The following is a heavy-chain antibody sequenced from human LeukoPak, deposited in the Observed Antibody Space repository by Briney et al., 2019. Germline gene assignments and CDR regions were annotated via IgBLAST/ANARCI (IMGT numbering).Heavy chain of an antibody. D-gene: IGHD3-3*01. CDR1: VYSINSGYY. V-gene: IGHV4-38-2*01. CDR3: AISNNYDFWSGYNMDV. J-gene: IGHJ6*03. Sequence: PSETLSLTCAVCVYSINSGYYWGWIRQPPGTGLEWIGSIYQSGSTYYNPSLKSRFTISVATSKNQCSLKLSSVTAADTAVYYCAISNNYDFWSGYNMDVWGKGTTVTVSS. CDR2: IYQSGST.